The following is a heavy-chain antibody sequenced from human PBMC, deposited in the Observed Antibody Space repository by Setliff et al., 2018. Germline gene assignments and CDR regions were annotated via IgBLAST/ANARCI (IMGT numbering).Heavy chain of an antibody. D-gene: IGHD3-3*01. J-gene: IGHJ3*01. CDR1: GFTFSSYA. Sequence: GGSLRLSCAASGFTFSSYAMSWVRQAPGKGLEWVANIKQDGSEKYYVDSVKGRFTISRDNAKNSLYLQMNSLRAEDTAVYYCARDGGEYWGQGTMVTV. CDR3: ARDGGEY. V-gene: IGHV3-7*01. CDR2: IKQDGSEK.